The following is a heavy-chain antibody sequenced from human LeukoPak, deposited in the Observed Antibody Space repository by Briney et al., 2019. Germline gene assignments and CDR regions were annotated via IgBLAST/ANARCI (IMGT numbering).Heavy chain of an antibody. J-gene: IGHJ4*02. CDR2: IYYSGST. CDR3: ARARGLRFLEWLLYDY. D-gene: IGHD3-3*01. CDR1: GGSISSYY. V-gene: IGHV4-59*01. Sequence: SETLSLTCTVSGGSISSYYWSWIRQPPGKGLEWMGYIYYSGSTNYNPSLKSRVTISVDTSKNQFSLKLSSVTAADTAVYYCARARGLRFLEWLLYDYWGQGTLVTVSS.